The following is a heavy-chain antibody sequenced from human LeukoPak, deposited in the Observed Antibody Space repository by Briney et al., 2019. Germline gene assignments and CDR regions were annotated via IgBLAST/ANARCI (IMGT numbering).Heavy chain of an antibody. Sequence: GGSLRLSCAASGFTFTTNWMTWVRQAPGKGLEWVATINQDGSEKYYVDSVKGRFTISRDNAKNSLFLQMNSLRAEDTAVYYCASRAIFGVVIGFDYWGQGTLVTVSS. CDR3: ASRAIFGVVIGFDY. D-gene: IGHD3-3*01. J-gene: IGHJ4*02. CDR1: GFTFTTNW. CDR2: INQDGSEK. V-gene: IGHV3-7*01.